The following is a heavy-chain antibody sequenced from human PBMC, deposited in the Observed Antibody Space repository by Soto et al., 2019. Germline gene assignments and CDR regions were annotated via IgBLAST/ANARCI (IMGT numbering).Heavy chain of an antibody. CDR3: ARLWHRWFDA. Sequence: EAQLVESGGGLVQPGGSLRLSCAASGFTFSDHYMDWVRQAPGKGLEWVGRTRHKADSYTTEYAASVKGRFTISRDDSKNSLYLQMNSLKTEDTAVYYCARLWHRWFDAWGQGTLVTVSS. V-gene: IGHV3-72*01. CDR2: TRHKADSYTT. D-gene: IGHD2-21*01. J-gene: IGHJ5*02. CDR1: GFTFSDHY.